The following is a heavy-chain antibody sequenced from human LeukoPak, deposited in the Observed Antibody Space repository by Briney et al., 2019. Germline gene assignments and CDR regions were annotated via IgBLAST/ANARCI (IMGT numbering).Heavy chain of an antibody. Sequence: PSETLSLTCTVSGDSISSGSYYWSWIRQPAGKGLEWIGRIYTSGSTNSNPSLKSRVTISVDTSKNQFSLKLSSVTAADTAVYYCARRMGVGRRITMVRGASFDYWGQGTLVTVSS. CDR1: GDSISSGSYY. J-gene: IGHJ4*02. V-gene: IGHV4-61*02. D-gene: IGHD3-10*01. CDR2: IYTSGST. CDR3: ARRMGVGRRITMVRGASFDY.